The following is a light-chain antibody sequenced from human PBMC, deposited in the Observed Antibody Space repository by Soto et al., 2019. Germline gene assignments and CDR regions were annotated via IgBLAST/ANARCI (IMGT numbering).Light chain of an antibody. V-gene: IGKV3-15*01. CDR2: GAS. CDR3: QQYNSWPPLT. J-gene: IGKJ1*01. CDR1: XXVXXN. Sequence: EIVXTXSPXTXSVSXGXXATXSCXAXXXVXXNXAWYQQKPGQAPRLLIYGASTRATGVPDRFSGSGSRTEFTLTISSLQSEDFAVYYCQQYNSWPPLTFGQGTKVEIK.